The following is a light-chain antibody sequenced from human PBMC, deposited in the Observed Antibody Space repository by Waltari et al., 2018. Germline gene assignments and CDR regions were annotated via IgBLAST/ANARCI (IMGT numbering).Light chain of an antibody. CDR1: SSDLRASNF. Sequence: QSALTQPPSASGSPGQSVTISCTGTSSDLRASNFFSWYQQHPGKAPKLMIYDVSKRPSGVPDRFSGSKSGNTASLTVSGLQAGDEADYYCSSYAGSNNVFGTGTKVTVL. CDR3: SSYAGSNNV. J-gene: IGLJ1*01. CDR2: DVS. V-gene: IGLV2-8*01.